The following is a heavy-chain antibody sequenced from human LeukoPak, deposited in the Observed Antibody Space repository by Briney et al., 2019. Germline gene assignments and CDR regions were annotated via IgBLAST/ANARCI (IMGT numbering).Heavy chain of an antibody. Sequence: GGSLRLSCAASGFTFSTYWMHWVRQAPGKGLVWVSRIYNDESSINYADSVKGRFTISRDNAKNTLYLQMNSLRADDTAVYYCARGIDYWGQGTLVTVSA. J-gene: IGHJ4*02. V-gene: IGHV3-74*01. CDR3: ARGIDY. CDR1: GFTFSTYW. CDR2: IYNDESSI.